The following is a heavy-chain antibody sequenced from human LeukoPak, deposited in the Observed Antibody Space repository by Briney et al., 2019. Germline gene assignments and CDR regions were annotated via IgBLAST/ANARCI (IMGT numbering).Heavy chain of an antibody. CDR2: INPNSGGT. CDR3: ARESRMYSSSLNAFDI. Sequence: GASVKVSCKASGYTFTSYAMHWVRQAPGQRLEWMGWINPNSGGTNYAQKFQGWVTMTRDTSISTAYMELSRLRSDDTAVYYCARESRMYSSSLNAFDIWGQGTMVTVSS. V-gene: IGHV1-2*04. J-gene: IGHJ3*02. CDR1: GYTFTSYA. D-gene: IGHD6-13*01.